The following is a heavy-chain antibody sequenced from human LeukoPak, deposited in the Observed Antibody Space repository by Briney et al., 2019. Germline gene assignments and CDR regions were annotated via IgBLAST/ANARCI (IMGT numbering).Heavy chain of an antibody. CDR2: MSADSNTT. CDR3: AVLWIIIFNPSDVFDF. Sequence: GGSLRLACEASGFTFSRYPMTWVRQAPGKGLEWVSVMSADSNTTYYADSVKGRFTISRDNSKNMLYLQMNGLRPEDTAVYYCAVLWIIIFNPSDVFDFWGQGTMVSVSS. CDR1: GFTFSRYP. J-gene: IGHJ3*01. V-gene: IGHV3-23*01. D-gene: IGHD2-2*03.